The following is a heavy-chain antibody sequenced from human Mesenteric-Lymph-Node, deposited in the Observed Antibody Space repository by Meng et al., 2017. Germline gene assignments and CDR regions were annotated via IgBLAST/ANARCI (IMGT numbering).Heavy chain of an antibody. Sequence: ASVKVSCKASGYTFTSYGISWVRQAPGQGLEWMGWISAYNGNTNYAQKFQGRVTITADKSTSTAYMELSSLRSEDTAVYYCARDYGDWSNWFDPWGQGTLVTVSS. J-gene: IGHJ5*02. V-gene: IGHV1-18*01. CDR3: ARDYGDWSNWFDP. CDR1: GYTFTSYG. D-gene: IGHD4-17*01. CDR2: ISAYNGNT.